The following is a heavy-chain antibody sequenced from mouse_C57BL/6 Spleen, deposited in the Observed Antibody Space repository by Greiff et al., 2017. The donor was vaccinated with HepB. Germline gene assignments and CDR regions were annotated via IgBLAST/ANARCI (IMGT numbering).Heavy chain of an antibody. Sequence: QVQLQQPGAELVRPGTSVKLSCKASGYTFTSYWMHWVKQRHGQGLEWIGVIDPSDSYTNYNQKFKGKATLTVDTSSITAYMQLSSLTSEDSAVYYCARGDDGYFDYWGQGTTLTVSS. D-gene: IGHD2-3*01. CDR3: ARGDDGYFDY. CDR2: IDPSDSYT. CDR1: GYTFTSYW. J-gene: IGHJ2*01. V-gene: IGHV1-59*01.